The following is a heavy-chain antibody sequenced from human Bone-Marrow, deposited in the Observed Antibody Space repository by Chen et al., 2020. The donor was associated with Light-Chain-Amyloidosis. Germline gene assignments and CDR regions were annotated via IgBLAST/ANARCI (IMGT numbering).Heavy chain of an antibody. V-gene: IGHV5-51*01. Sequence: EVQLEQSGPEVKKPGESLKISCKGSGYTFPKYWIGWVRQMPGKGLAWMGVIYPDDSDARYSPSFEGQVTISADKSITTAYLQWRSLKASDTAMYYCARRRDGYNFDYWGQGTLVTVSS. CDR2: IYPDDSDA. D-gene: IGHD5-12*01. CDR1: GYTFPKYW. CDR3: ARRRDGYNFDY. J-gene: IGHJ4*02.